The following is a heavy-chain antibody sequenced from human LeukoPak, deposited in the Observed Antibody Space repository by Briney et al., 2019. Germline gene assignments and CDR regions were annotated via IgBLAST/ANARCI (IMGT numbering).Heavy chain of an antibody. CDR1: VYTFTSSD. CDR3: ARGRPGLASAGIYDF. D-gene: IGHD6-13*01. J-gene: IGHJ4*02. V-gene: IGHV1-8*01. Sequence: GASVKVSCKASVYTFTSSDINWVRQATGQGLEWMGWMNPNTDKTGFARNFQGRVTMTKNISISTAYMEVTSLTYEDTAIYYCARGRPGLASAGIYDFWGKGTLITVSS. CDR2: MNPNTDKT.